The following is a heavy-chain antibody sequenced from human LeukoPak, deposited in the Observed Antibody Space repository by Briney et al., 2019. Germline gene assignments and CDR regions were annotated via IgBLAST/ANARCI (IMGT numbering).Heavy chain of an antibody. Sequence: RAGGSLRLSCAASGLIFNKYNMTWVRQAPGQGLEWVSYMTSSGGDIYYTDSVKGRFTISRDNAKNSLYLHMNSLRPEDTAVYYCAAGIYRRITFDYWGQGVLVAVSS. V-gene: IGHV3-48*04. CDR2: MTSSGGDI. J-gene: IGHJ4*02. D-gene: IGHD3-10*01. CDR3: AAGIYRRITFDY. CDR1: GLIFNKYN.